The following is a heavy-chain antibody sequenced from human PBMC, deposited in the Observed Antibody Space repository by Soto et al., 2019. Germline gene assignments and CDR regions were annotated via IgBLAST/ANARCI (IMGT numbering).Heavy chain of an antibody. V-gene: IGHV4-31*03. CDR3: ARDGPIGYCSGGSCFEGWFDP. D-gene: IGHD2-15*01. CDR2: IYYSGSS. Sequence: QVQLQESGPGLVKPSQTLSLTCTVSGGSISSGGYYWSWIRQHPGKGLEWIGYIYYSGSSYYTPSLKRRVTIASDACKNQFSLRMSSVTAADAAVYYCARDGPIGYCSGGSCFEGWFDPWGQGTLVTVSS. CDR1: GGSISSGGYY. J-gene: IGHJ5*02.